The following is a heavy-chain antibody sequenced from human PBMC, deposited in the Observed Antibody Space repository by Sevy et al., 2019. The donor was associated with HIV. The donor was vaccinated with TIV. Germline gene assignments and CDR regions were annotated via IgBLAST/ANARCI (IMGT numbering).Heavy chain of an antibody. CDR3: ATTKDYYESSGDPFDY. CDR2: FDPEDGEK. V-gene: IGHV1-24*01. D-gene: IGHD3-22*01. CDR1: EYTLTKLA. J-gene: IGHJ4*02. Sequence: ASVKVSCKVSEYTLTKLAMHWVRQAAGKGLEWVGSFDPEDGEKIYAQKFQGRVTMTEDTSTDKAYMELSSLRSEDTAVYYCATTKDYYESSGDPFDYWGQGTLVTVSS.